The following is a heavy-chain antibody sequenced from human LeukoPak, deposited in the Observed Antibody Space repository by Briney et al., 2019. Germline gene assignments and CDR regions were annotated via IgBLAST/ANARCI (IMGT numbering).Heavy chain of an antibody. CDR2: ITVYNGNT. V-gene: IGHV1-18*01. Sequence: ASVKVSCKTSGYIFINYGISWVRQAPGQGLEWMGRITVYNGNTIYAQNLQGRVTMTTDTSTSTVYMELRSLRSDDTAVYYCGRGEGFLDYSGQGTLVTVSS. CDR1: GYIFINYG. J-gene: IGHJ4*02. CDR3: GRGEGFLDY.